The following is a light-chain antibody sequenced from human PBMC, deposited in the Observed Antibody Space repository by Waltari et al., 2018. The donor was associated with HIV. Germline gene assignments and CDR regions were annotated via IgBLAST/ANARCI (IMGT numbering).Light chain of an antibody. Sequence: QLVLTQSPSASASLGASVKLTCTLSSGHSNYAIAWHQQQPGKGPRYFMKFNSDGSHSKGDGIPYRFSGSSAGADRYLTISSLQSEDEADYYCQTWGTGSLVFGGGTKLTVL. CDR2: FNSDGSH. CDR1: SGHSNYA. CDR3: QTWGTGSLV. V-gene: IGLV4-69*01. J-gene: IGLJ3*02.